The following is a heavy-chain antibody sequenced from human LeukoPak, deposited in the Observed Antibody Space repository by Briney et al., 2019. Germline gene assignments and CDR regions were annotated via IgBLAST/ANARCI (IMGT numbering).Heavy chain of an antibody. D-gene: IGHD2-2*01. V-gene: IGHV1-69*13. CDR3: ARVQYCSSTSCYQDY. CDR1: GGTFSSYA. CDR2: IIPIFGTA. J-gene: IGHJ4*02. Sequence: ASVTVSCTASGGTFSSYAISWVRQAPGQGLEWMGGIIPIFGTANYAQTFQGRVTITADESTSTAYLELSSLRAEDTAVYYCARVQYCSSTSCYQDYWGQGTLVTVSS.